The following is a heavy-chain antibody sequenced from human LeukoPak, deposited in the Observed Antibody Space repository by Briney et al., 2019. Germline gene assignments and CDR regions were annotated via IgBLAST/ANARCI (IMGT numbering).Heavy chain of an antibody. D-gene: IGHD2-15*01. CDR2: INHSGST. Sequence: SETLSLTCAVYGGSFSGYYWSWIRQPPGKGLEWIGEINHSGSTNYSPSFQGHVTISADKSISTAYLQWSSLKASDTAMYYCASTGSYYYYGMDVWGQGTTVTVSS. V-gene: IGHV4-34*01. J-gene: IGHJ6*02. CDR3: ASTGSYYYYGMDV. CDR1: GGSFSGYY.